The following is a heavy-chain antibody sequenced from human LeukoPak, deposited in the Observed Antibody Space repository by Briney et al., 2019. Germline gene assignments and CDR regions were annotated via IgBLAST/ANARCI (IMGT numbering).Heavy chain of an antibody. CDR3: ARDGITMRILEY. D-gene: IGHD3-10*01. V-gene: IGHV3-21*01. CDR1: GFTFTNYW. J-gene: IGHJ4*02. Sequence: PGGSLRLSCAASGFTFTNYWIHWVRQAPGKGLEWVSSITSSSIYKYYADSMKGRFTISRDNAKNSLYLQMDSLRAEDTAVYYCARDGITMRILEYWGQGTLVTVSS. CDR2: ITSSSIYK.